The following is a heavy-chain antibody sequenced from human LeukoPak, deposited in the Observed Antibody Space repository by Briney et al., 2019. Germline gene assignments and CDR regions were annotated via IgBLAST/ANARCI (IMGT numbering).Heavy chain of an antibody. CDR1: GYSISSGYY. J-gene: IGHJ3*02. D-gene: IGHD4-17*01. CDR3: ARTDYGDYVAFDI. V-gene: IGHV4-38-2*01. CDR2: IYHSGST. Sequence: NPSETLSLTCAVSGYSISSGYYWGWIRQPPGKGLEWIGSIYHSGSTYYNPSLKSRVTISVDTSKNQFSLKLSSVTAADTAVYYSARTDYGDYVAFDIWGQGTMVTVSS.